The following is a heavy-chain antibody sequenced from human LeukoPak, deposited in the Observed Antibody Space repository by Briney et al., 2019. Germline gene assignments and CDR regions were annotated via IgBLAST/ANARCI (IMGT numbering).Heavy chain of an antibody. D-gene: IGHD4/OR15-4a*01. CDR2: ISGSGGST. Sequence: PGGSLRLSCAASGFTFSSYAMSWVRQAPGKGLEWVSAISGSGGSTYYADSVKGRFSISRDNSKNTLYLQMNSLRAEDTAVYYCAKRGANSGGYFFDYWGQGTLVTISS. J-gene: IGHJ4*02. V-gene: IGHV3-23*01. CDR1: GFTFSSYA. CDR3: AKRGANSGGYFFDY.